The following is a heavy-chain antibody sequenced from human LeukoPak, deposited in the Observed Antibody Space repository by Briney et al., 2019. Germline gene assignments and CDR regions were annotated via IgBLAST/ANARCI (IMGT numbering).Heavy chain of an antibody. Sequence: PSETLSLTCTVSGVSISSSNFYWGWIRQPPGKGLEWIGSMYHRGSTYYNPSLKSRVTISVDTSKNQSSLNLSSVTAADTAVYYCARHADSSGYYFFDFWGQGTLVTVSS. CDR2: MYHRGST. J-gene: IGHJ4*02. CDR3: ARHADSSGYYFFDF. D-gene: IGHD3-22*01. V-gene: IGHV4-39*01. CDR1: GVSISSSNFY.